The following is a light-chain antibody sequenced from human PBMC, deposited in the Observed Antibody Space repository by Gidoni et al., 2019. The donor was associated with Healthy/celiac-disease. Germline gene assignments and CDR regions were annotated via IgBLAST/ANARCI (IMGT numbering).Light chain of an antibody. V-gene: IGKV3-20*01. CDR1: QRVSSSY. CDR2: GAS. Sequence: DIVLTQSPGTLSLSPGERATLSCRASQRVSSSYLAWYQQKPGQAPRLLIYGASSRATGIPDRFSGSGSGTDFTLTISRLEPEDFAVYYCQQYGSSLFTFGPGTKVDIK. CDR3: QQYGSSLFT. J-gene: IGKJ3*01.